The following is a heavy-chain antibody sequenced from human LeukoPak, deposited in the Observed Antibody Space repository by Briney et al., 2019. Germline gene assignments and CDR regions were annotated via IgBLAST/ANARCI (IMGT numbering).Heavy chain of an antibody. V-gene: IGHV3-9*03. D-gene: IGHD2-15*01. CDR3: AKDVSLGFCSGGSCSAHFDH. J-gene: IGHJ4*02. Sequence: GRSLRLSCAASGFTFDDYAMHWVRQAPGKGLEWVSGISWNSGSIVYVDSVKGRFTISRDNAKNSLYPQMDSLRPEDMALYYCAKDVSLGFCSGGSCSAHFDHWGQGTLVTVSS. CDR1: GFTFDDYA. CDR2: ISWNSGSI.